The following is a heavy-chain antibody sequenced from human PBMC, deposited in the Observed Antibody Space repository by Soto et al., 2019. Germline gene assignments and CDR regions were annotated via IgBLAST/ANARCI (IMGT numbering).Heavy chain of an antibody. CDR2: IYYSGST. CDR1: GGSISSGGYY. CDR3: ARGRDYYDSSGPYNWFDP. D-gene: IGHD3-22*01. V-gene: IGHV4-31*03. Sequence: QVQLQESGPGLVKPSQTLSLTCTVSGGSISSGGYYWSWIRQHPGKGLEWIGYIYYSGSTYYNPSRKSRVTISVDTSKNQFSLKLSSVTAADTAVYYCARGRDYYDSSGPYNWFDPWGQGTLVTVSS. J-gene: IGHJ5*02.